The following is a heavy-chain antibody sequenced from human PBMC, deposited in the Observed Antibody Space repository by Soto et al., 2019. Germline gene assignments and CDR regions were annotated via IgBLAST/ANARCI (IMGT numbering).Heavy chain of an antibody. CDR1: GFTFSSSV. CDR3: AKTYYAFPSGYYFDY. V-gene: IGHV3-23*01. J-gene: IGHJ4*02. CDR2: VTGNPGSA. Sequence: EVQVLESGGDLVQPGGSLRLSCAASGFTFSSSVMSWVRQAPGKGLEWVSSVTGNPGSAYYAHSVKGRFTISRDNSRKTLSMQMNSLRAEDTALYYCAKTYYAFPSGYYFDYWGQGALVTVSS. D-gene: IGHD3-3*01.